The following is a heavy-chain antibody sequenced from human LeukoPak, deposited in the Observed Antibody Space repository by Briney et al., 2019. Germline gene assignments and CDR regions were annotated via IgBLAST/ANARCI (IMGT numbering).Heavy chain of an antibody. D-gene: IGHD2-2*01. J-gene: IGHJ4*02. Sequence: GGSLRLSCAASGFTFSTYSMNWVRQAPGKGLEWVSSISSSGSYIYYADSVKGRFTTSRDNAKNSLCLQIDSLRAEDTAVYYCAIYASSYYSFDYWGQGMLVTVSS. CDR2: ISSSGSYI. CDR3: AIYASSYYSFDY. CDR1: GFTFSTYS. V-gene: IGHV3-21*01.